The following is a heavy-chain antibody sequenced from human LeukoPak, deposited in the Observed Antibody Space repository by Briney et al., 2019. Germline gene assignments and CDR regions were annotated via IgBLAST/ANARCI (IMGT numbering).Heavy chain of an antibody. D-gene: IGHD3-10*01. CDR3: ARGRFGELYLDY. J-gene: IGHJ4*02. Sequence: SGPTLVKPTQTLTLTCTFSGFSLSTSGVGVGWIRQPPGKALEWLALIYWDDDKRYSPSLKSRLTITKDTTKNQVVLTMTNMDPVDTATYYCARGRFGELYLDYWGQGTLVTVSS. CDR2: IYWDDDK. V-gene: IGHV2-5*02. CDR1: GFSLSTSGVG.